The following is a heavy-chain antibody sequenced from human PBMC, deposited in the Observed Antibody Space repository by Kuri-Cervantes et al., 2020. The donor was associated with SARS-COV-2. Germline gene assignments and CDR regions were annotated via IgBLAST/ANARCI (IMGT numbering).Heavy chain of an antibody. D-gene: IGHD3-22*01. CDR1: GYSISSGYY. V-gene: IGHV4-38-2*01. CDR3: ARSYDSSGSDAFDI. Sequence: SETLSLTCAVSGYSISSGYYWGWIRQPPGKGLEWIGSIYHSGSTNYNPSLKSRVTISVDTSKNQFSLKLSSVTAADTAVYYCARSYDSSGSDAFDIWGQGTMVTVSS. CDR2: IYHSGST. J-gene: IGHJ3*02.